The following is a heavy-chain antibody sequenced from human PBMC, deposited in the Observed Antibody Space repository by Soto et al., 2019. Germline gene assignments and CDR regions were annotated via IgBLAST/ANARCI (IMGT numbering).Heavy chain of an antibody. J-gene: IGHJ6*04. CDR3: ATRSDIYYLGMDV. CDR2: ITHSGST. D-gene: IGHD2-15*01. CDR1: GGSFSGYY. V-gene: IGHV4-34*01. Sequence: SETLSLTCAVYGGSFSGYYWSWIRQPPGEGRGWIGEITHSGSTNYNPSLQRRVTISVDTSKYQFSLKLRSVTAADTAVYYWATRSDIYYLGMDVWGEGTRVTVYS.